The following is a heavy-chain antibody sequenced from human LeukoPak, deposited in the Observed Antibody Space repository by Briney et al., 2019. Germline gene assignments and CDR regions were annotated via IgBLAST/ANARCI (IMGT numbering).Heavy chain of an antibody. CDR2: ISGSGGST. Sequence: PGGSLRLSCAASGFTFSSYAMSWVRQAPGKGLEWVSAISGSGGSTYYADSVKGRFTISRDNSKNTLCPQMNSLRAEDTAVYYCAESVGYGDYADWFDPWGQGTLVTVSS. CDR3: AESVGYGDYADWFDP. V-gene: IGHV3-23*01. D-gene: IGHD4-17*01. J-gene: IGHJ5*02. CDR1: GFTFSSYA.